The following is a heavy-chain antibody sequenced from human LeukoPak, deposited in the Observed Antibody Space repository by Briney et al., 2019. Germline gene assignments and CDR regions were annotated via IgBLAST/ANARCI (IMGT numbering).Heavy chain of an antibody. V-gene: IGHV4-34*01. CDR3: ARGQIRGLGGNLGD. Sequence: PSETLSLTCAVYGGSFSAYYWNWIRQPLGKGLEWIGEINHCGSTNYNPSLKSRVTISVDTSKNQFSLKLTSVTAADTAVYYCARGQIRGLGGNLGDWGQGTLVTVSS. J-gene: IGHJ4*02. CDR2: INHCGST. D-gene: IGHD3-16*01. CDR1: GGSFSAYY.